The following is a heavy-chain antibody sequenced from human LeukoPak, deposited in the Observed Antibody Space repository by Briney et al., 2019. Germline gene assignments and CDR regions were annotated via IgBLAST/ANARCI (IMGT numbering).Heavy chain of an antibody. CDR3: ARDPKLGDDAFDI. Sequence: PGGSLRLSCTASGFTFSSYEMNWVRQAPGKGLEWVSYISSSGSITYYADSVKGRFTISRDNAKNSLYLLMNSLRAEDTAVYYCARDPKLGDDAFDIWGQGTMVTVSS. V-gene: IGHV3-48*03. CDR1: GFTFSSYE. J-gene: IGHJ3*02. CDR2: ISSSGSIT. D-gene: IGHD7-27*01.